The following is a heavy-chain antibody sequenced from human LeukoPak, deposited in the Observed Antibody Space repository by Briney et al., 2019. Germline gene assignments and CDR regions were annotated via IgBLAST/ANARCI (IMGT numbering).Heavy chain of an antibody. D-gene: IGHD6-19*01. V-gene: IGHV4-59*01. CDR2: IYYSGST. CDR3: ARVVGSGWLPDY. Sequence: PSETLSLTCTVSGGSISSYYWSWIRQPPGKGLEWIGYIYYSGSTNYNPSLKSRVTISVDTFKNQFSLKLSSVTAADTAVYYCARVVGSGWLPDYWGQGTLVTVSS. J-gene: IGHJ4*02. CDR1: GGSISSYY.